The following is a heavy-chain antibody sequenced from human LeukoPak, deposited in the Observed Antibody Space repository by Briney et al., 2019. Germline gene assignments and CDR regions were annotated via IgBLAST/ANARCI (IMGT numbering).Heavy chain of an antibody. Sequence: GESLKISCKGSGYSFTSYWIGWVRQMPGKGLEWMGIIYPGDSDTRYSPSFQGQVTISADKSISTAYLQWSSLKASDTAMYYCARRYYSSSWYSNYFDYWGQGTLVTVSS. CDR3: ARRYYSSSWYSNYFDY. J-gene: IGHJ4*02. D-gene: IGHD6-13*01. V-gene: IGHV5-51*01. CDR2: IYPGDSDT. CDR1: GYSFTSYW.